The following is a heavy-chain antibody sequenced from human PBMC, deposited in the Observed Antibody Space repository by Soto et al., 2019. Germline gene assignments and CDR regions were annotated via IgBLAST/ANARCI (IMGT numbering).Heavy chain of an antibody. CDR3: ARCGSENDY. J-gene: IGHJ4*02. CDR1: GFTFDHYW. CDR2: IKEDGSEK. D-gene: IGHD5-12*01. V-gene: IGHV3-7*03. Sequence: EVQLVESGGGLVQPGESLRLSCAASGFTFDHYWMTWVRQAPGKGLEWVANIKEDGSEKNYVDSVKGRFTISRDNAKNPLYLQMTSLRAEDTATYYCARCGSENDYWGQGTLVTVSS.